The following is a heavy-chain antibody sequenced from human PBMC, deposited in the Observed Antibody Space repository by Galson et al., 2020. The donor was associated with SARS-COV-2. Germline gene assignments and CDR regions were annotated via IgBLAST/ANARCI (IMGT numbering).Heavy chain of an antibody. D-gene: IGHD3-22*01. J-gene: IGHJ6*02. Sequence: SCAASGFTFSNAWMSWVRQAPGKGLEWVGRIKSKTDGGTTDYAAPVKGRFTISRDDSKNTLYLQMNSLKTEDTAVYYCTTEGPYYYDSSGIGMDVWGQGTTVTVSS. V-gene: IGHV3-15*01. CDR2: IKSKTDGGTT. CDR3: TTEGPYYYDSSGIGMDV. CDR1: GFTFSNAW.